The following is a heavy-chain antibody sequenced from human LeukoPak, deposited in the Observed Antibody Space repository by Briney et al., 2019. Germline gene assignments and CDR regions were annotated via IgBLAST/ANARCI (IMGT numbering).Heavy chain of an antibody. Sequence: PGGSLRLSCAASGFTFSSYAMSWVRQAPGKGLEWVSAISGSGGSTYYADSVKGRFTISRDNSKNTLYLQMNSLRAEDTAVYYCARDHLLRRLGMDVWGQGTTVTVSS. CDR1: GFTFSSYA. D-gene: IGHD4-17*01. J-gene: IGHJ6*02. V-gene: IGHV3-23*01. CDR3: ARDHLLRRLGMDV. CDR2: ISGSGGST.